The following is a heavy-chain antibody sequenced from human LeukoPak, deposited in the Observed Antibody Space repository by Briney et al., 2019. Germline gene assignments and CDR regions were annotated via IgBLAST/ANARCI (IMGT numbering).Heavy chain of an antibody. CDR2: INPNIGGT. CDR1: GYTFTGYY. V-gene: IGHV1-2*02. Sequence: ASVKVSSKASGYTFTGYYMHWVRQAPGQGLEWMGWINPNIGGTNYAQKFQGRVTMTRDTSISTAYMDLSSLTSDDTAVYYCARSNYGGQGAGDNWFDPWGQGTLVTVSS. D-gene: IGHD4/OR15-4a*01. CDR3: ARSNYGGQGAGDNWFDP. J-gene: IGHJ5*02.